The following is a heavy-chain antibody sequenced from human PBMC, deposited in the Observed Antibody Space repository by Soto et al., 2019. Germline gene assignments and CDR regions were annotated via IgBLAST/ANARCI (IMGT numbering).Heavy chain of an antibody. CDR1: GFTFSSYW. J-gene: IGHJ6*02. CDR2: IKQDGSEK. V-gene: IGHV3-7*01. Sequence: HPGGSLRLSCVVSGFTFSSYWMNWVRQAPGKGLEWVANIKQDGSEKYYVDSVKGRFTISRDNAKNSLYLQMNSLRAEDTAVYYCARGALQFGYYYYGIDVWGQGTTVTVSS. CDR3: ARGALQFGYYYYGIDV. D-gene: IGHD3-10*01.